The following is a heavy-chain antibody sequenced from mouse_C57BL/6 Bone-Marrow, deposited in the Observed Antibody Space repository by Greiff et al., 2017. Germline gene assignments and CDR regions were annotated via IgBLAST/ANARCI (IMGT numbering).Heavy chain of an antibody. CDR1: GFTFTDYY. CDR2: IRNKANGYTT. V-gene: IGHV7-3*01. J-gene: IGHJ3*01. D-gene: IGHD2-4*01. CDR3: ARWGIYYDYVWFAY. Sequence: EVKVVESGGGLVQPGGSLSLSCAASGFTFTDYYMSWVRQPPGKALEWLGFIRNKANGYTTEYSASVKGRFTISRDNSQSILYLQMNALRAEDSATYYCARWGIYYDYVWFAYWGQGALVTVSA.